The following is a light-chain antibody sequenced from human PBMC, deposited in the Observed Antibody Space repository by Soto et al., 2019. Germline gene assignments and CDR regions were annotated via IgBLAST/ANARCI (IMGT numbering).Light chain of an antibody. CDR1: QRIANY. CDR3: QQLNSYPLT. CDR2: AAS. V-gene: IGKV1-9*01. Sequence: DIQLTQSPSFLSASLGDRVTLTCRASQRIANYLAWYQQKPGKAPNLLIYAASTLKSGVPSRFSGSGSGTEFTLTISSLQPEDFATYYCQQLNSYPLTFGGGTKVDI. J-gene: IGKJ4*01.